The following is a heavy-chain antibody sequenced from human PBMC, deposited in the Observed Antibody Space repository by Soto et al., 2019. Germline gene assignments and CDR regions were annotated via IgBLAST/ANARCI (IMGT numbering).Heavy chain of an antibody. J-gene: IGHJ4*02. CDR1: GFTFSSYG. CDR3: AKNGYCSGGTCSYFDY. V-gene: IGHV3-30*18. Sequence: PGGSLRLSCAASGFTFSSYGMHWVRQAPDKGLEWVAVISYDGSNKYSADSVKGRFTISRDNSKNTLYLQMNSLRAEDTAVYYCAKNGYCSGGTCSYFDYWGQGTLVTVSS. D-gene: IGHD2-15*01. CDR2: ISYDGSNK.